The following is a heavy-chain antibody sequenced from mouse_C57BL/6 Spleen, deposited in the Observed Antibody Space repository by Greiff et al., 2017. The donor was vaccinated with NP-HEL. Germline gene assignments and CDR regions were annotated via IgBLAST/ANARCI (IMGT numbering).Heavy chain of an antibody. D-gene: IGHD2-4*01. CDR2: INPSSGYT. CDR1: GYTFTSYG. Sequence: QVQLQQSGAELAKPGASVKLSCKASGYTFTSYGMHWVKQRPGQGLEWIGYINPSSGYTKYNQKFKDKATLTADKSSSTAYMQLSSLTYEDSAVYYCAIYDYGGRHAMAYWGQGTSVTVSS. V-gene: IGHV1-7*01. CDR3: AIYDYGGRHAMAY. J-gene: IGHJ4*01.